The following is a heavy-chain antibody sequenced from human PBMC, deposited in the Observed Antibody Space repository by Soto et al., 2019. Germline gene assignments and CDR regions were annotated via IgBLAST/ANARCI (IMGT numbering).Heavy chain of an antibody. CDR2: IYYSGST. D-gene: IGHD3-16*02. J-gene: IGHJ3*02. Sequence: SETLSLTCTVSGGSISSYYWSWIRQPPGKGLEWIGYIYYSGSTNYNPSLKSRVTISVDTSKNQFSLKLSSVTAADTAVYYCARHRNNDYIWGSYRYKGNFAFDIWGQGTMVTVSS. CDR3: ARHRNNDYIWGSYRYKGNFAFDI. V-gene: IGHV4-59*08. CDR1: GGSISSYY.